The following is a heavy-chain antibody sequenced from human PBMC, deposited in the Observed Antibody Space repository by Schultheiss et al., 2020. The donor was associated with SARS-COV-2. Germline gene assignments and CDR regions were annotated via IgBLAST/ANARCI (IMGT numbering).Heavy chain of an antibody. CDR2: IRYDGSNK. CDR3: AKELELREGGVYYYYGLDV. Sequence: GGSLRLSCAASGFTFSSYGMHWVRQAPGKGLEWVAFIRYDGSNKYYADSVKGRFTISRDNSKNTLYLQMNSLRAEDTAVYYCAKELELREGGVYYYYGLDVWGQGTTVTVSS. V-gene: IGHV3-30*02. CDR1: GFTFSSYG. D-gene: IGHD1-7*01. J-gene: IGHJ6*02.